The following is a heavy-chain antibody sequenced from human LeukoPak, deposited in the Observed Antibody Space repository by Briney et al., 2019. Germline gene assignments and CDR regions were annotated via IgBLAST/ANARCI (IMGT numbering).Heavy chain of an antibody. D-gene: IGHD5-24*01. Sequence: PGGSLRLSRAASGFTFSSYWMSWVRQAPGKGLEWVANINQDGSEKNYVDSVKGRFTISRDNAKNSLYLQMNSLRAEDTAVYYCARDGVRDGLYFDYWGQGTLVTVSS. J-gene: IGHJ4*02. CDR2: INQDGSEK. CDR3: ARDGVRDGLYFDY. V-gene: IGHV3-7*01. CDR1: GFTFSSYW.